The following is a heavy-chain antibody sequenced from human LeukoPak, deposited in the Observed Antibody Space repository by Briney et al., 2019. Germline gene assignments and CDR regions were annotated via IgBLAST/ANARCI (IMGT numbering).Heavy chain of an antibody. D-gene: IGHD2-15*01. CDR2: MSYDGSNK. CDR3: ARDQVQLCSSGSCYVIDN. V-gene: IGHV3-30*04. CDR1: GFTFDIYA. Sequence: TGGSLRLSCAASGFTFDIYAMHWVRQAPGRGLEWVAVMSYDGSNKYYADSVKGRFTISRDNSQNTLHLQMSSLRVADTAVYYCARDQVQLCSSGSCYVIDNWGPGTLVAVSS. J-gene: IGHJ4*02.